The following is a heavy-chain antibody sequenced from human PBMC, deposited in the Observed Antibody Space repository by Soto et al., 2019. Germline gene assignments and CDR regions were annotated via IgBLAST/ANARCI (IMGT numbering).Heavy chain of an antibody. CDR3: ARGDRTMTTGAFDI. CDR1: GGSISSGGYY. Sequence: QVQLQESGPGLVKPSQTLSLTCTVSGGSISSGGYYWSWIRQHPGKGLEWIGYIYYSGSTYYNPSLKSRVTISVDTSKNQFSLKLSSVTAADTVVYYCARGDRTMTTGAFDIWGQGTMVTVSS. J-gene: IGHJ3*02. CDR2: IYYSGST. V-gene: IGHV4-31*03.